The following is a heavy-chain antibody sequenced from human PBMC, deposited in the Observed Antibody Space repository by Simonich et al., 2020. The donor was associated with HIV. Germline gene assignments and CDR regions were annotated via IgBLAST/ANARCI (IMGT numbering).Heavy chain of an antibody. J-gene: IGHJ4*02. CDR1: GGSLSGHY. CDR2: INHSRNT. D-gene: IGHD3-22*01. CDR3: ARSPYYYDISGDLDY. Sequence: QVQLQQWGAGLLKPSETLSLTCVVYGGSLSGHYWSWVRQPPGKGLEWIGKINHSRNTHYNPSLKTRVTISLDTSKNQFSLKLSSVTAADTAVYYCARSPYYYDISGDLDYWGQGTLVTVSS. V-gene: IGHV4-34*01.